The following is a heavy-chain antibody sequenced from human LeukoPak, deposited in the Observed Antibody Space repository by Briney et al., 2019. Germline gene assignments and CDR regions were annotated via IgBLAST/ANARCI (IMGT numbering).Heavy chain of an antibody. CDR3: ARVRGSDSFTYFDY. Sequence: GGSLRLSCVASGFTFRSYWVHWVRHAPGKGLMCVSVINSDGSSTYYADSVRGRFTISRDNAKNSLYLQMHRLRAEDTAVYYCARVRGSDSFTYFDYWGQGTLVTVSS. V-gene: IGHV3-74*01. D-gene: IGHD1-26*01. J-gene: IGHJ4*02. CDR2: INSDGSST. CDR1: GFTFRSYW.